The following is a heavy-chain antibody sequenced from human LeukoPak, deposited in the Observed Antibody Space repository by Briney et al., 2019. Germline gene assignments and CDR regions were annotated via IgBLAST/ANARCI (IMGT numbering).Heavy chain of an antibody. J-gene: IGHJ6*02. CDR2: ISSSGSTI. D-gene: IGHD5-12*01. CDR1: GFTFSSYE. CDR3: ARFMNGGYEGLYYYGMDV. V-gene: IGHV3-48*03. Sequence: GGSLRLSCAASGFTFSSYEMNWVRQAPGKGLEWVSYISSSGSTIYYADSVKGRFTISRDNAKNSLYLQMNSLRAEDTAVYYCARFMNGGYEGLYYYGMDVWGQGTTVTVSS.